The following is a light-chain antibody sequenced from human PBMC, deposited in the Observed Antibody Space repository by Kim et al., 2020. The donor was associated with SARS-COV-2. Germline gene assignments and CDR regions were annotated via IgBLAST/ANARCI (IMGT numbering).Light chain of an antibody. J-gene: IGKJ2*01. CDR3: QHYSRFPYT. V-gene: IGKV1-5*03. CDR1: ENIGSW. Sequence: SASVGGSVSITCRARENIGSWVAWYQQKPGSAPILLIYLASTLESGVPSRFSGTGSGTEFSLSITSLQPDDFATYYCQHYSRFPYTFGQGTKLEI. CDR2: LAS.